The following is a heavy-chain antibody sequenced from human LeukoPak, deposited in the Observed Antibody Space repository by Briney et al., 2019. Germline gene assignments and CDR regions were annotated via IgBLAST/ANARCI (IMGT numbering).Heavy chain of an antibody. CDR1: GDSISGYY. J-gene: IGHJ4*02. Sequence: PSETPSLTCTVTGDSISGYYWSWIRQTPEKGLEWIGSIHSSGSSIYNPSLKSRVTISVDTSKKQFSLRLTSVTAADTAVYFCARGYFDSRHSSNPFDYWGQGALVTVSS. CDR3: ARGYFDSRHSSNPFDY. CDR2: IHSSGSS. D-gene: IGHD3-22*01. V-gene: IGHV4-4*09.